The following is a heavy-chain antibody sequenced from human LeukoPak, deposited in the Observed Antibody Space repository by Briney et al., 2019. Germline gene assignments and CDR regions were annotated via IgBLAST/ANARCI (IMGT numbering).Heavy chain of an antibody. CDR3: ARGHSMDY. CDR2: IYYSGST. V-gene: IGHV4-31*11. J-gene: IGHJ4*02. D-gene: IGHD2/OR15-2a*01. CDR1: GGSFSGYY. Sequence: SETLSLTCAVYGGSFSGYYWSWIRQHPGKGLEWIGYIYYSGSTYYNPSLKSRVTISVDTSKNQFSLKLSSVTAADTAVYYRARGHSMDYWGQGTLVTVSS.